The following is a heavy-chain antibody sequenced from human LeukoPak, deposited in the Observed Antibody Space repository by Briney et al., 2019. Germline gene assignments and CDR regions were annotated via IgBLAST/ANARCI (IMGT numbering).Heavy chain of an antibody. V-gene: IGHV3-33*01. CDR3: ARDGGDSSSWSYYYYGMDV. CDR1: GFTFSSYG. Sequence: GRSLRLSCAASGFTFSSYGMHWVRQAPGKGLEWVAVIWYDGSNKYYADSVKGRFTISRDNSKNTLYLQMNSLRAEDTAVYYCARDGGDSSSWSYYYYGMDVWGKGTTVTVSS. D-gene: IGHD6-13*01. CDR2: IWYDGSNK. J-gene: IGHJ6*04.